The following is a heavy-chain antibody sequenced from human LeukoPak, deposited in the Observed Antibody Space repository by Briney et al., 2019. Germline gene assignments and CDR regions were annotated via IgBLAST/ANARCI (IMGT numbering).Heavy chain of an antibody. Sequence: GRSLRLSCAASGFTFSSYVMHWVRQAPGKGLEWVAVIWYDGSNKYYADSVKGRFTISRDNSKNTLYLQMNSLRAEDTAVYYCAKDWDYYDSSGYHPNYYFDYWGQGTLVTVSS. D-gene: IGHD3-22*01. CDR3: AKDWDYYDSSGYHPNYYFDY. V-gene: IGHV3-33*06. J-gene: IGHJ4*02. CDR2: IWYDGSNK. CDR1: GFTFSSYV.